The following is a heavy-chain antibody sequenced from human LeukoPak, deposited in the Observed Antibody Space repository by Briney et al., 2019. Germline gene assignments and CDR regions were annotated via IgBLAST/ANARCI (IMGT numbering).Heavy chain of an antibody. CDR3: ARDNYESSSPDY. CDR1: GFTFSSYS. J-gene: IGHJ4*02. V-gene: IGHV3-21*01. D-gene: IGHD6-6*01. CDR2: ISSSSSYI. Sequence: GGSLRLSCAASGFTFSSYSMNWVRQAPGKGLEGVSSISSSSSYIYYADSVKGRFTISRDNAKNSLYLQMNSLRAEDTAVYYCARDNYESSSPDYWGQGTLVTVSS.